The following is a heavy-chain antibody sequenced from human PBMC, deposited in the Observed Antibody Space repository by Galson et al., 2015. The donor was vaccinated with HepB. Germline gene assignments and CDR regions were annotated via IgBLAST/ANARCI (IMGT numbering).Heavy chain of an antibody. J-gene: IGHJ4*02. D-gene: IGHD6-19*01. CDR3: ARNGWPFDY. Sequence: CAISGDSVSSTISAWNWIRQSPSRGLEWLGRTYYRSKWYNDYAVSVKSRITISPDTSKNQFSLHLNSVTPEDTAVYYCARNGWPFDYWGQGTLVTVSS. V-gene: IGHV6-1*01. CDR1: GDSVSSTISA. CDR2: TYYRSKWYN.